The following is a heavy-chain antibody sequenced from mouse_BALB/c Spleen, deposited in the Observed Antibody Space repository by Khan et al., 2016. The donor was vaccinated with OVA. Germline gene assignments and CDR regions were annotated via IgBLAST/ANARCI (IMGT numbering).Heavy chain of an antibody. CDR3: ARMARTIN. V-gene: IGHV5-6-3*01. J-gene: IGHJ2*01. CDR1: GFTFSSYG. Sequence: EVMLVESGGGLVQPGGSLKLSCAASGFTFSSYGMSWVRQTPDKRLELVATLNSNGGSTYYPDSVKGRFTISRDNAKNTLYLQMSSLKSEDTAMYYCARMARTINWGQGTTLTVSS. CDR2: LNSNGGST.